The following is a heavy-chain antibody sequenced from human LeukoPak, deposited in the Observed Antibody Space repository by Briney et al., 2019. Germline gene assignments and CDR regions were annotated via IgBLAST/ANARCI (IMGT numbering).Heavy chain of an antibody. CDR1: GFIFEDYT. CDR2: ISWDGTT. D-gene: IGHD3-22*01. J-gene: IGHJ4*02. Sequence: GGSLRLSCAASGFIFEDYTMHWVRQAPGKTLEWVSLISWDGTTYYTDSLKGRFTISRDNSKNSLHLQMDTLRSEDTAFYYCVKDLSYESSGSGFDQWGQGTLVTVSS. CDR3: VKDLSYESSGSGFDQ. V-gene: IGHV3-43*01.